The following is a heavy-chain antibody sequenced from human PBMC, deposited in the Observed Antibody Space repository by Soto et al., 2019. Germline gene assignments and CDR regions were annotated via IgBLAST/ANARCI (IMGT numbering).Heavy chain of an antibody. CDR3: VRQRPPVLRRQVDAFDI. J-gene: IGHJ3*02. D-gene: IGHD4-17*01. V-gene: IGHV4-39*01. CDR2: VFSSGST. Sequence: QVQLQESGPGLVKPSETLSLTCTVSGGFISNSYYWGWIRQPPGKGLEWIGSVFSSGSTYYNPSLKSRVSISVDTSKTQFSLKLTSVTDADTAVYYCVRQRPPVLRRQVDAFDIWGPGIVGLVSS. CDR1: GGFISNSYY.